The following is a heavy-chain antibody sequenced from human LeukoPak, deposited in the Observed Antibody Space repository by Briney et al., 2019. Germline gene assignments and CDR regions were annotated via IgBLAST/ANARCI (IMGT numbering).Heavy chain of an antibody. V-gene: IGHV3-9*01. CDR1: GFTFDDYA. J-gene: IGHJ6*03. CDR3: ASPSGSAFGERGYEVWYYMDV. D-gene: IGHD5-18*01. CDR2: ISWNSGSI. Sequence: GGSLRLSCAASGFTFDDYAMHWVRQAPGKGLEWVSGISWNSGSIGYADSVKGRFTISRDNAKNSLFLQMNSLRAEDTAVYYCASPSGSAFGERGYEVWYYMDVWGKGTTVTISS.